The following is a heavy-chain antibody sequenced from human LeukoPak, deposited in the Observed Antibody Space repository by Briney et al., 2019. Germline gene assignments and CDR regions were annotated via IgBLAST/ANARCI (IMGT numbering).Heavy chain of an antibody. V-gene: IGHV1-24*01. J-gene: IGHJ4*02. CDR1: GYTLTELS. Sequence: AASVKVSCTVSGYTLTELSMHWVRQAPGKGLEWMGGFDPEDGETIYAQKFQGRVTMTEDTSTDTAYMELSSLRSEDTAVYYCATDQVWGNSGYHYYFDYWGQGTLVTVSS. D-gene: IGHD3-22*01. CDR2: FDPEDGET. CDR3: ATDQVWGNSGYHYYFDY.